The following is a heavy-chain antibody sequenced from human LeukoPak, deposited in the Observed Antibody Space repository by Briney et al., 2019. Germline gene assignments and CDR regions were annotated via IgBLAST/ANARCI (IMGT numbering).Heavy chain of an antibody. CDR3: ARLGSGWSFDF. Sequence: GGSLRLSCAASGFTFSSYGMNWVRQAPGKGLEWVAVIWYDGSNKYYADSVKGRFTTSRDNSKNTVSLQLNSLRAEDTAVYYCARLGSGWSFDFWGQGTLVAVSS. CDR2: IWYDGSNK. J-gene: IGHJ4*02. V-gene: IGHV3-33*01. CDR1: GFTFSSYG. D-gene: IGHD6-19*01.